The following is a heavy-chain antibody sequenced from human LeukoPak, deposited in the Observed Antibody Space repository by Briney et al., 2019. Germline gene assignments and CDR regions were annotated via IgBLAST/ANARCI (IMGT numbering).Heavy chain of an antibody. J-gene: IGHJ4*02. D-gene: IGHD6-19*01. CDR3: ASSGWYFDF. V-gene: IGHV5-51*01. Sequence: ESLHISCQVSGYTFTTYWIGWVRQMPGKGLEWMGIIFPRDSDTRYSPSFQGQVTISADKSTSTAYLQWSSLKASDSAMYYCASSGWYFDFWGQGNLGSVSS. CDR2: IFPRDSDT. CDR1: GYTFTTYW.